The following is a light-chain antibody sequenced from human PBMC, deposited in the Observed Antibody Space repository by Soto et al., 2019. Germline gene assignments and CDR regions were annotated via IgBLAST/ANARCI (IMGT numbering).Light chain of an antibody. V-gene: IGKV1-8*01. Sequence: AIRMTQSPSSFSASTGDRVTITCRASQGISSYLAWYQQKPGKAPKLLIYAASTLQSGVPSRFSGSGSGTDFTLTISCLQSEDFATYYSQQYYSYPSTFGQGTKVEIK. J-gene: IGKJ1*01. CDR2: AAS. CDR1: QGISSY. CDR3: QQYYSYPST.